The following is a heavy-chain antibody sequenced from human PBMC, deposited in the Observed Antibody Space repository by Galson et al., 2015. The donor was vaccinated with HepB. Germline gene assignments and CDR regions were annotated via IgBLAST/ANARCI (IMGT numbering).Heavy chain of an antibody. CDR2: ISSSSSYI. CDR1: GFTFSSYS. Sequence: SLRLSCAASGFTFSSYSMNWVRQAPGKGLEWVSSISSSSSYIYYADSVKGRFTISRDNAKNSLYLQMNSLRAEDTAVYYCARKGEYSGYDFDFPGGQGTLVTVSS. J-gene: IGHJ4*02. V-gene: IGHV3-21*01. D-gene: IGHD5-12*01. CDR3: ARKGEYSGYDFDFP.